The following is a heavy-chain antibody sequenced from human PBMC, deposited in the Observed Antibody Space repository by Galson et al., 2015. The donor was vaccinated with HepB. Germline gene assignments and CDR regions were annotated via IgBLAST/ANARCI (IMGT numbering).Heavy chain of an antibody. CDR2: IRKDGSNK. CDR3: AREDAAITVAALEY. J-gene: IGHJ4*02. V-gene: IGHV3-33*01. D-gene: IGHD6-13*01. CDR1: GFAFGNYG. Sequence: SLRLSCAASGFAFGNYGMHWVRQAPGKGLEWMALIRKDGSNKHYADSLKGRFRISRDNAKNTLFLEADSVRAEDTAVYYCAREDAAITVAALEYWGPGVLVTGSS.